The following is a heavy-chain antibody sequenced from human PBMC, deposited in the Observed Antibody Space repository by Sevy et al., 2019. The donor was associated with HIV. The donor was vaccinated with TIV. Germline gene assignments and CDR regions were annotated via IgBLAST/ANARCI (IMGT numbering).Heavy chain of an antibody. J-gene: IGHJ4*02. CDR1: GFTLSNYW. V-gene: IGHV3-7*01. CDR2: IEQDGSDK. D-gene: IGHD1-26*01. Sequence: GGSLRLSCAASGFTLSNYWMSWVRQAPGKGLEWVANIEQDGSDKYYVDSVKGRFTISRDNVKNSLYLQMNSLRAEDTAVYYCARDLFSGSYYENYWGQGTLVTVSS. CDR3: ARDLFSGSYYENY.